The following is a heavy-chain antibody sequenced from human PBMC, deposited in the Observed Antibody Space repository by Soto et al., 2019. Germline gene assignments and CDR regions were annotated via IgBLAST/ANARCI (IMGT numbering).Heavy chain of an antibody. CDR1: GYTFTSYF. J-gene: IGHJ4*02. D-gene: IGHD3-22*01. V-gene: IGHV1-46*01. CDR3: ARDSYYYDSHDYVFIAY. Sequence: ASVKVSCKASGYTFTSYFIHWVRQAPGQGLEWMGIIKPRSDTTTYAQKFQGRIAMTRDTSTSTIYMELSSLRSEDTAVYYCARDSYYYDSHDYVFIAYWGQGTQVTVSS. CDR2: IKPRSDTT.